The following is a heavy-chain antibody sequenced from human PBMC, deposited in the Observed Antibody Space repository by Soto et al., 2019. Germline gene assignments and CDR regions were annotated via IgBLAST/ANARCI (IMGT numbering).Heavy chain of an antibody. CDR1: GDSITRSNFY. CDR3: ARHKTTMLTVVSAFDP. CDR2: IFYSGST. V-gene: IGHV4-39*02. Sequence: SETLSLTCTVSGDSITRSNFYWGWIRQPPGKGLEWLGSIFYSGSTFYNPALKSRVTFSVDMSKNHFSLKLSSVTAADTAVYYCARHKTTMLTVVSAFDPWGQGTRVTVSS. J-gene: IGHJ5*02. D-gene: IGHD3-22*01.